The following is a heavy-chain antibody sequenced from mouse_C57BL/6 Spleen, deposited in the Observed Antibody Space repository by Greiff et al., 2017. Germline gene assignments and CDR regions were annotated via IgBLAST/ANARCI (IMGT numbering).Heavy chain of an antibody. CDR1: GYSITSGYD. Sequence: EVKVEESGPGMVKPSQSLSLTCTVTGYSITSGYDWHWIRHFPGNKLEWMGYISYSGSTNYNPSLKSRISITHDTSKNHFFLKLNSVTTEDTATYYCAREREGSFAYWGQGTLVTVSA. J-gene: IGHJ3*01. CDR3: AREREGSFAY. V-gene: IGHV3-1*01. CDR2: ISYSGST.